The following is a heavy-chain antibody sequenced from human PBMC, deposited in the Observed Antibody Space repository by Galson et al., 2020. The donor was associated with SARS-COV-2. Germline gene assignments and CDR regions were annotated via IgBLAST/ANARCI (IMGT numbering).Heavy chain of an antibody. CDR2: INPSGGST. CDR1: GYTFTSYY. V-gene: IGHV1-46*01. CDR3: ARAAPGQYYDILTGYPSPGAFDI. J-gene: IGHJ3*02. Sequence: ASVKVSCKASGYTFTSYYMHWVRQAPGQGLEWMGIINPSGGSTSYAQKFQGRVTMTRDTSTSTVYMELSSLRSEDTAVYYGARAAPGQYYDILTGYPSPGAFDIWGQGTMVTVSS. D-gene: IGHD3-9*01.